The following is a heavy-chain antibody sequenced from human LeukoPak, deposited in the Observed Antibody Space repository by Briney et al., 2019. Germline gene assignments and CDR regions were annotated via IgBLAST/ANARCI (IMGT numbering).Heavy chain of an antibody. V-gene: IGHV3-66*01. Sequence: GGSLRLSCAASGFTVSSNYMSWVRQAPGKGLEWVSLLYSSGSTYYTDSVKGRFTNSRDSSKNTLYLQMNSLRAEDTAVYYCAGRDKGYYYGMDVWAKGPRSPSP. CDR2: LYSSGST. CDR3: AGRDKGYYYGMDV. J-gene: IGHJ6*02. D-gene: IGHD5-24*01. CDR1: GFTVSSNY.